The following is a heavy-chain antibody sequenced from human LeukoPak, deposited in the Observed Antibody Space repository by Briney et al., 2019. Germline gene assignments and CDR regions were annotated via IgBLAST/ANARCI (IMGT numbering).Heavy chain of an antibody. CDR3: AKGKDGSGYDFDY. V-gene: IGHV3-23*01. J-gene: IGHJ4*02. Sequence: PGGSLRLSCAASGFTFSSYAMSWVRQAPGKGLEWVSAISGSGGSTYYAGSVKGRFTISRDNSTNTLYLQMSSLRAEDTAVYYCAKGKDGSGYDFDYWGQGTLVTVSS. CDR2: ISGSGGST. CDR1: GFTFSSYA. D-gene: IGHD3-22*01.